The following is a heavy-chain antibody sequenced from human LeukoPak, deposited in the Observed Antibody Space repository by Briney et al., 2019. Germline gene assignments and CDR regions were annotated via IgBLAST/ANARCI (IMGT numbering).Heavy chain of an antibody. V-gene: IGHV3-21*01. Sequence: GGSLRLSCAASGFTFSSYSMNWVRQAPGKGLEWVSSISSSSSYIYYADSVKGRFTISRDNAKNSLYLQMNSLRAEDTAVYYCARDAGPSIAVAGDGYYFDYWGKGTTVTASS. CDR1: GFTFSSYS. CDR2: ISSSSSYI. CDR3: ARDAGPSIAVAGDGYYFDY. J-gene: IGHJ4*03. D-gene: IGHD6-19*01.